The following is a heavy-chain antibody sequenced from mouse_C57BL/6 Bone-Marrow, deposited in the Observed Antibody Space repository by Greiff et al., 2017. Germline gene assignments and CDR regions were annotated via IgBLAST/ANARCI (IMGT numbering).Heavy chain of an antibody. CDR1: GYTFTSYW. D-gene: IGHD1-1*02. V-gene: IGHV1-50*01. CDR3: ARDYGGAMDY. CDR2: IDPSDSYT. J-gene: IGHJ4*01. Sequence: QVQLQQPGAELVKPGASVKLSCKASGYTFTSYWMQWVKQRPGQGLEWIGEIDPSDSYTNYNQKFKGKATLTVETSSSTAYMQLSSLTSEDSAVYYCARDYGGAMDYWGQGTSVTVSS.